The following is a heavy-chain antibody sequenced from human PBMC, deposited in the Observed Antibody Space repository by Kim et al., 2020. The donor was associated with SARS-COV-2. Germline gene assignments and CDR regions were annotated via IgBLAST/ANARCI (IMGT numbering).Heavy chain of an antibody. CDR1: GGSFSGYY. J-gene: IGHJ4*02. D-gene: IGHD6-25*01. CDR3: ARGRSAAACLDY. Sequence: SETLSLTCAVYGGSFSGYYWSWIRQPPGKGLEWIGEINHSGSTNYNPSLKSRVTISVDTSKNQFSLKLSSVTAADTAVHYCARGRSAAACLDYWGQGTLVTVSS. V-gene: IGHV4-34*01. CDR2: INHSGST.